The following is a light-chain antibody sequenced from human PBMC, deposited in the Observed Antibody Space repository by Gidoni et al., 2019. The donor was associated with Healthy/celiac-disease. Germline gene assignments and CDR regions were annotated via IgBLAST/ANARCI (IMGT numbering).Light chain of an antibody. CDR1: SSDVGGYNY. CDR2: DVS. Sequence: QPALTQPASVSGPPGQSSTISCTGTSSDVGGYNYVSWYQQHPGKAPKLMIYDVSNRPSGVSNRFSGSKSGNTASLTISGLQAEDEADYYCSSYTSSSTPLVVFGGGTKLTVL. CDR3: SSYTSSSTPLVV. V-gene: IGLV2-14*01. J-gene: IGLJ2*01.